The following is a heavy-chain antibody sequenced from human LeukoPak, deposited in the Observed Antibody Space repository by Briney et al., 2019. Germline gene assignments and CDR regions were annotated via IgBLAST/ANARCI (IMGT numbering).Heavy chain of an antibody. D-gene: IGHD6-13*01. CDR1: GYTLTELS. Sequence: ASVKVSCKVSGYTLTELSMHWVRQAPGKGLEWMGGFDPEDGETIYAQKFQGRVTMTEDTSTDTAYMELSSLRAEDTAVYYCARVSEAAAGPPDAFDIWGQGTMVTVSS. CDR3: ARVSEAAAGPPDAFDI. CDR2: FDPEDGET. J-gene: IGHJ3*02. V-gene: IGHV1-24*01.